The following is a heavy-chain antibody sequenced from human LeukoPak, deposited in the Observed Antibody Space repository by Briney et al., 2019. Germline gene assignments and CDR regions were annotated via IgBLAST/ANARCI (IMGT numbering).Heavy chain of an antibody. J-gene: IGHJ5*02. CDR2: IYYSGST. Sequence: PSETLSLTCTVSGGSISSSSYYWGWIRQPPGKGLEWIGSIYYSGSTYYNPSLKSRVTISVDTSKNQFSLKLSSVTAADTAVYYCARGSGSWMYNWFDPWGQGTLVTVSS. V-gene: IGHV4-39*07. CDR1: GGSISSSSYY. D-gene: IGHD3-10*01. CDR3: ARGSGSWMYNWFDP.